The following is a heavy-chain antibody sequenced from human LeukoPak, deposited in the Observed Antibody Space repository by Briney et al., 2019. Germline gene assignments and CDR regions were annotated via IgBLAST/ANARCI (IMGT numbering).Heavy chain of an antibody. CDR3: ARAGEKYCSGGSCYSDY. J-gene: IGHJ4*02. CDR1: GYTFTSYG. D-gene: IGHD2-15*01. V-gene: IGHV1-69*06. Sequence: ASVKVSCKASGYTFTSYGISWVRQAPGQGLEWMGGIIPIFGTANYAQKFQGRVTITADKSTSTAYMELSSLRSEDTAVYYCARAGEKYCSGGSCYSDYWGQGTLVTVSS. CDR2: IIPIFGTA.